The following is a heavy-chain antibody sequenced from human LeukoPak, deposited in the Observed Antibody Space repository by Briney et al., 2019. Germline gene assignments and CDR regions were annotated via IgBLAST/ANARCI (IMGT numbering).Heavy chain of an antibody. CDR1: GFSVTNNY. CDR2: FYVGGAT. J-gene: IGHJ4*02. CDR3: AGGDGYNFFDY. V-gene: IGHV3-53*01. Sequence: PGGSLRLSCAVSGFSVTNNYMSWVPQAPGKGLEWVSVFYVGGATYYADSVKGRFTISRDNSENTLYLQMKSLRAEDTAVYYCAGGDGYNFFDYWGQGTLVTVSS. D-gene: IGHD5-24*01.